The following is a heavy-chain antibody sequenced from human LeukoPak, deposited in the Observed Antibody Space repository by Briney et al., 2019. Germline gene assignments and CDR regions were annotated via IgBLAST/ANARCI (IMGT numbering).Heavy chain of an antibody. D-gene: IGHD3-10*01. CDR1: GYTFTRYA. CDR3: ARDLHRVVVRGVPHYYYYMDV. J-gene: IGHJ6*03. Sequence: EASVKVSCKASGYTFTRYAMNWVRQAPGQGLEWMGWISAYNGNTNYAQKLQGRVTMTTDTSTSTAYMDLRSLRSDDTAVYYCARDLHRVVVRGVPHYYYYMDVWGKGTTVTISS. V-gene: IGHV1-18*01. CDR2: ISAYNGNT.